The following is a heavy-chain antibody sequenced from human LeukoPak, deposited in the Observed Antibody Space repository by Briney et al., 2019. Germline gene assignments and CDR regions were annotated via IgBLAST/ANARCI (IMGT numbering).Heavy chain of an antibody. D-gene: IGHD3-22*01. CDR2: ISASGGIT. J-gene: IGHJ4*02. CDR3: AKDYYYDGSGSITYPISSFDY. Sequence: QPGGSLRLSCAASGFTFSSYAMSWVRQAPGKGLEWVSAISASGGITYFADSVKGRFTISRDNSKNTLYLQMNSLRAEDTAVYYCAKDYYYDGSGSITYPISSFDYWGQGTLVTVSS. V-gene: IGHV3-23*01. CDR1: GFTFSSYA.